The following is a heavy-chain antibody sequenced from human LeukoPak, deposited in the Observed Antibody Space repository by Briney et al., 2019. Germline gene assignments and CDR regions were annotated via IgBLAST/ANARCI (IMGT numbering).Heavy chain of an antibody. CDR2: IYYSGST. J-gene: IGHJ3*02. CDR3: ARDDGYAEHAFDI. V-gene: IGHV4-59*01. Sequence: SETLSLTCTVSGGSISSYYWSWIRQPPGKGLEWIGYIYYSGSTNYNPSLKSRVTISVDTSKNQFSLKLSSVTAADTAVYYCARDDGYAEHAFDIWGQGTMVTVSS. CDR1: GGSISSYY. D-gene: IGHD1-1*01.